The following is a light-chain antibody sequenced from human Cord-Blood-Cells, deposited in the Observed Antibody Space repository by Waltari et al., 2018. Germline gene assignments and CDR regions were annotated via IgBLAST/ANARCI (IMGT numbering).Light chain of an antibody. V-gene: IGLV2-11*01. CDR3: CSYAGSYTLEV. CDR2: DVS. CDR1: SSDVGGYNS. Sequence: QSALTQPRSVSGSPGQSVTISCTVTSSDVGGYNSVSWYQQHPGKAPKLMVYDVSKRPSGVPDRFSGSKSGNTASLTISGLQAEDEADYYCCSYAGSYTLEVFGGGTKLTVL. J-gene: IGLJ2*01.